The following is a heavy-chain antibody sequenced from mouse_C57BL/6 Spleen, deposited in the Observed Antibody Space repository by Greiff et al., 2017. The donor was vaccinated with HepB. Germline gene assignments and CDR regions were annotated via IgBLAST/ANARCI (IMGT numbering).Heavy chain of an antibody. D-gene: IGHD2-14*01. V-gene: IGHV5-16*01. Sequence: EVQLVESEGGLVQPGSSMKLSCTASGFTFSDYYMAWVRQVPEKGLEWVANINYDGSSTYYLDSLKSRFIISRDNAKNILYLQMSSLKSEDTATYYCAREGYGGYFDVWGTGTTVTVSS. J-gene: IGHJ1*03. CDR1: GFTFSDYY. CDR3: AREGYGGYFDV. CDR2: INYDGSST.